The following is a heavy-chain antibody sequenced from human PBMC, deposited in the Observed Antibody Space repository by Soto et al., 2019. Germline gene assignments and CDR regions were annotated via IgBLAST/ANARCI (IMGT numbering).Heavy chain of an antibody. V-gene: IGHV2-5*02. CDR3: AHIVVAGLGYYFDY. Sequence: LEWLALIYWDDDKRYSPFLKSRLTITKDTSKNQVVLTMSNMDPVDTARYYCAHIVVAGLGYYFDYWGQGTLVTVSS. CDR2: IYWDDDK. J-gene: IGHJ4*02. D-gene: IGHD6-19*01.